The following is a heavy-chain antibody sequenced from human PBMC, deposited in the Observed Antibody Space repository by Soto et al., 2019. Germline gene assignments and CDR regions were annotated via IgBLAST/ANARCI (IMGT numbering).Heavy chain of an antibody. J-gene: IGHJ4*02. CDR3: ARASRYCNSTSCYSRRYHFDY. Sequence: QVQLQESGPGLVKPSQTLSLTCTVSGGSISSGDYYWSWIRQPPGKGLEWIGYIYYSGSTYYNPSLKSRVTISVDTSKNQFSLKLSSVTAADTAVYYCARASRYCNSTSCYSRRYHFDYWGQGTLVTVSS. V-gene: IGHV4-30-4*01. CDR2: IYYSGST. D-gene: IGHD2-2*01. CDR1: GGSISSGDYY.